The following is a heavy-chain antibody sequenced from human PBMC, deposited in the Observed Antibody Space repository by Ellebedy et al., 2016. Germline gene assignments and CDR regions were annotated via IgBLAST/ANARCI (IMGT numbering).Heavy chain of an antibody. CDR3: ARAHMVRGIMRWFDP. CDR1: GYTLTELS. D-gene: IGHD3-10*01. J-gene: IGHJ5*02. CDR2: FDPEDGET. Sequence: ASVKVSCKVSGYTLTELSMHWVRQAPGKGLEWMGGFDPEDGETIYAQKFKGRVTMTRDTSTSTVYMELKSLTSDDTAIYYCARAHMVRGIMRWFDPWGQGTLVTVSS. V-gene: IGHV1-24*01.